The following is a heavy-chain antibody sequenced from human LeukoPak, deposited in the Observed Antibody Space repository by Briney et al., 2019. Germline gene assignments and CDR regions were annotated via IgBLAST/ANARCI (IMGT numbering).Heavy chain of an antibody. CDR2: IYYSGST. D-gene: IGHD6-19*01. CDR1: GGSISSYY. Sequence: SETLSLTCTVSGGSISSYYWSWIRQPPGKGLEWIGYIYYSGSTNYNPSLKSRVTISVDTSKNQFSLKLSSVTAADTAVYYCARVVAGTYYYGMDVWGQGTTVTVSS. CDR3: ARVVAGTYYYGMDV. V-gene: IGHV4-59*01. J-gene: IGHJ6*02.